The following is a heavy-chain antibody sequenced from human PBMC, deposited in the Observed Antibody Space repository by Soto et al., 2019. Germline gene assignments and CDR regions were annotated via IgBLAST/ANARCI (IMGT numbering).Heavy chain of an antibody. V-gene: IGHV1-2*02. CDR1: GYTFTGYY. J-gene: IGHJ6*02. CDR3: ACGYSSGWYYYYYGMDV. CDR2: INPKSGGT. Sequence: ASVKVSCKASGYTFTGYYMHWVRQAPGQGLEWMGWINPKSGGTNYAQKFQGRVTMTRDTSISTAYMELSRLRSDDTAVYYCACGYSSGWYYYYYGMDVWGQGTTVTVSS. D-gene: IGHD6-19*01.